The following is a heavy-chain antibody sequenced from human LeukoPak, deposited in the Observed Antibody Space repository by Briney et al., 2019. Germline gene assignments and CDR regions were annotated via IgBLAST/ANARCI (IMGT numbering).Heavy chain of an antibody. CDR2: INHSGST. CDR3: ARVRGVTTTDY. V-gene: IGHV4-34*01. D-gene: IGHD3-10*01. J-gene: IGHJ4*02. Sequence: SETLSLTCAVYGGSFSGYYWSWIRQPPGKGLEWIGEINHSGSTNYNPPLKSRVTISVDTSKNQFSLKLSSVTAADTAVYYCARVRGVTTTDYWGQGTLVTVSS. CDR1: GGSFSGYY.